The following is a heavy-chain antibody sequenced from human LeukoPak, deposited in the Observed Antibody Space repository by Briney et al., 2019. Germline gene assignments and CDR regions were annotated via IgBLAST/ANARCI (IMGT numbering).Heavy chain of an antibody. CDR3: ATTHYYDSSGYYGPSGFHAFDI. CDR1: GGTFSSYA. CDR2: IIPIFGTA. V-gene: IGHV1-69*05. Sequence: SVKVSCKASGGTFSSYAISWVRQAPGQGLEWMGRIIPIFGTANYAQKFQGRVTITTDESTSTAYMELRSLRSEDTAVYYCATTHYYDSSGYYGPSGFHAFDIWGQGTMVTVSS. J-gene: IGHJ3*02. D-gene: IGHD3-22*01.